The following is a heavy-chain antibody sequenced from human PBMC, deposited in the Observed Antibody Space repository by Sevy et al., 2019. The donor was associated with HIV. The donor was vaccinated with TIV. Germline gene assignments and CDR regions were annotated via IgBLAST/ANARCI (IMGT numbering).Heavy chain of an antibody. V-gene: IGHV3-53*01. CDR2: IYSDGTT. J-gene: IGHJ4*02. Sequence: GGSLRLSCAASGFSVSRNHINWVRQAPGKGQEWISVIYSDGTTQYADSVKGRFTISRDTSNNTVYLQVSSLRADDTAVYYRARRLISAWYFDFWGQGTLVTVSS. D-gene: IGHD6-19*01. CDR1: GFSVSRNH. CDR3: ARRLISAWYFDF.